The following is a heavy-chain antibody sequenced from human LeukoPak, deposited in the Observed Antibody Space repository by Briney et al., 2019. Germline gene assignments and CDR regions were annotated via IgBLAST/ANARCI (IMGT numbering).Heavy chain of an antibody. CDR1: GGSFSGYY. D-gene: IGHD5-12*01. CDR3: ARAVLRGWFDP. V-gene: IGHV4-59*01. CDR2: IYYSGST. Sequence: SETLSLTCAVYGGSFSGYYWSWIRQPPGKGLEWIGYIYYSGSTNYNPSLKSRVTISVDTSKNQFSLKLSSVTAADTAVYYCARAVLRGWFDPWGQGTLVTVSS. J-gene: IGHJ5*02.